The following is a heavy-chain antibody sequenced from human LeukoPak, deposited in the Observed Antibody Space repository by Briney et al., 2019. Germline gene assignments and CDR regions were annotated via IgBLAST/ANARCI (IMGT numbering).Heavy chain of an antibody. J-gene: IGHJ6*03. D-gene: IGHD6-13*01. CDR2: XXXXXST. CDR1: GGSISSYY. V-gene: IGHV4-59*01. CDR3: ARSYSSSWYITQYYYYMDV. Sequence: PSETLSLTCTVSGGSISSYYWSWIRQPPGKGLEWIGXXXXXXSTNYNPSLKSRVTISVDTSKNQFSLKLSSVTAADTAVYYCARSYSSSWYITQYYYYMDVWGKGTTVTVSS.